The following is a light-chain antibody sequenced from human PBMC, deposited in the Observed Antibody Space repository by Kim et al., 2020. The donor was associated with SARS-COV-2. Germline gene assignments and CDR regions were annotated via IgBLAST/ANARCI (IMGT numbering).Light chain of an antibody. CDR3: QSYDNNIWV. J-gene: IGLJ3*02. CDR1: SASIVRDI. V-gene: IGLV6-57*01. Sequence: GKTVISSCTSSSASIVRDIVHWYQQHPGSSPTTVIYDDHKRPSGGPDRFSGSVYSSSDSASLTISGLRTEDEADYYCQSYDNNIWVFGGGTQLTVL. CDR2: DDH.